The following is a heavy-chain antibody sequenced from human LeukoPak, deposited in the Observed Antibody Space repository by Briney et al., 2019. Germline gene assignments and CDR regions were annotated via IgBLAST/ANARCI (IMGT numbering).Heavy chain of an antibody. CDR1: GYTFTSYG. CDR2: ISAYNGNT. V-gene: IGHV1-18*01. D-gene: IGHD6-19*01. CDR3: ARDRSDSSGWLPFDY. Sequence: GASVKVSCKASGYTFTSYGISWVRQAPGQGLEWMGWISAYNGNTNYAQKLQGRVTMTTDTSTSTAYMELRSLRSDDTAVYYRARDRSDSSGWLPFDYWGQGTLVTVSS. J-gene: IGHJ4*02.